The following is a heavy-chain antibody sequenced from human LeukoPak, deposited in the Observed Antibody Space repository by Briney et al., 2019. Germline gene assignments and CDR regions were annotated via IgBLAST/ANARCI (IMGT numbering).Heavy chain of an antibody. J-gene: IGHJ4*02. Sequence: GALVKVSCKASGGTFSSYAISWVRQAPGQGLEWMGGIIPIFGTANYAQKFQGRVTITADESTSTAYMELSSLRSEDTAVYYCASHFGVRPFDYWGQGTLVTVSS. V-gene: IGHV1-69*01. D-gene: IGHD3-10*01. CDR3: ASHFGVRPFDY. CDR1: GGTFSSYA. CDR2: IIPIFGTA.